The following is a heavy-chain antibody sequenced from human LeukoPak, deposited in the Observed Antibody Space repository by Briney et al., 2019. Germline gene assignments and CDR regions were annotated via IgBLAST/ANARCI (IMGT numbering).Heavy chain of an antibody. CDR1: GGTFSSYA. CDR3: ARDPGDGD. V-gene: IGHV1-46*01. J-gene: IGHJ4*02. D-gene: IGHD3-10*01. CDR2: INPSGGST. Sequence: ASVKVSCKASGGTFSSYAISWVRQAPGQGLEWMGIINPSGGSTSYAQKFQGRVTMTRDTSTSTVYMELSSLRSEDTAVYYCARDPGDGDWGQGTLVTVSS.